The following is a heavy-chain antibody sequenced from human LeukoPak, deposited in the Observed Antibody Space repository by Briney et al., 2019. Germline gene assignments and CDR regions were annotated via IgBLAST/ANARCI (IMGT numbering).Heavy chain of an antibody. V-gene: IGHV3-23*01. CDR3: AKDYERFYYYMDV. D-gene: IGHD3-3*01. J-gene: IGHJ6*03. CDR1: GFSFYDYA. Sequence: GGSLRLSCEASGFSFYDYAMSWVRQAPGKGLKWVSTISYTGGSTYFADSVKGRFTISRDNSKNTLYLQMNSLRAEDTAVYYCAKDYERFYYYMDVWGKGTTVTVSS. CDR2: ISYTGGST.